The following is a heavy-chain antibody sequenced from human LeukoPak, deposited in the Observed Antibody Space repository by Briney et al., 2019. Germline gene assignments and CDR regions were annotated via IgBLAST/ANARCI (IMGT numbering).Heavy chain of an antibody. D-gene: IGHD3-3*01. Sequence: ASVKVSCKASGYTFTGYYMHWVRQAPGQGLEWMGWINPNSGGTNYAQKFQGRVTMTRDTSISTAYMELSRLRSDDTAVYYCARGGLRFLEWPSRPGYGMDVWGQGTTVTVSS. J-gene: IGHJ6*02. CDR2: INPNSGGT. CDR1: GYTFTGYY. V-gene: IGHV1-2*02. CDR3: ARGGLRFLEWPSRPGYGMDV.